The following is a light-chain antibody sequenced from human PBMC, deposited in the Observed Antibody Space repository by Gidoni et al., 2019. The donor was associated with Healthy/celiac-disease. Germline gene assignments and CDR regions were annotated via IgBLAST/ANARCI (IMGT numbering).Light chain of an antibody. J-gene: IGKJ1*01. Sequence: EIFLTQSPATLPFSPGERATLSSRASQSVSSYLSWYQQKPGQAPRILIDDASNRATGIPARFSGSGSATVFTLTISSLEPEDFAVYYCQHRSNWSWTFGQGTKVEIK. CDR2: DAS. V-gene: IGKV3-11*01. CDR1: QSVSSY. CDR3: QHRSNWSWT.